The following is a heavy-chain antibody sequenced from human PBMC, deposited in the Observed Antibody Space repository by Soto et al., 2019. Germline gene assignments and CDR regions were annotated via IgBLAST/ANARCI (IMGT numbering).Heavy chain of an antibody. D-gene: IGHD5-18*01. CDR3: AKDGYSSDHNWFDP. Sequence: GGSLRLSCAASGFTFSAYAMSWVRQAPGKGLEWVSGISGGGGSTNHADSVKGRFTISRDNSKNTLHLQMNSLRAEDTAVYYCAKDGYSSDHNWFDPWGQGTLVTVSS. CDR1: GFTFSAYA. CDR2: ISGGGGST. V-gene: IGHV3-23*01. J-gene: IGHJ5*02.